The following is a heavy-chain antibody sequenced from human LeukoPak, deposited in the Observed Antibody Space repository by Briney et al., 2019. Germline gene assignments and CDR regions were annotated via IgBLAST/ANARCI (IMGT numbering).Heavy chain of an antibody. CDR1: DYSISSGYY. V-gene: IGHV4-38-2*01. Sequence: SETLSLTCVVSDYSISSGYYWGWIRQPPGKGLEWIGNIFHSGTTYYNPSLKSRVTISVDTSKNQFSLKLSSVTAADTAVYYCARSTSSWSERDYWGQGTLVTVSS. J-gene: IGHJ4*02. D-gene: IGHD2-2*01. CDR3: ARSTSSWSERDY. CDR2: IFHSGTT.